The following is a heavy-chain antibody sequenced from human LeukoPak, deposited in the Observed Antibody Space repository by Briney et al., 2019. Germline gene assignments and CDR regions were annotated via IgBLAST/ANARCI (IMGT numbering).Heavy chain of an antibody. J-gene: IGHJ4*02. CDR3: AKNSGYSSGWYDY. D-gene: IGHD6-19*01. CDR1: GFTFDDYA. Sequence: GGSLRLSCAASGFTFDDYAMHWVRQAPGKGLEWVSGISWNSGSIGYADSVKGRFTISRDNAKNSLYLQMNRLRAEDTALYYCAKNSGYSSGWYDYWGQGTLVTVSS. CDR2: ISWNSGSI. V-gene: IGHV3-9*01.